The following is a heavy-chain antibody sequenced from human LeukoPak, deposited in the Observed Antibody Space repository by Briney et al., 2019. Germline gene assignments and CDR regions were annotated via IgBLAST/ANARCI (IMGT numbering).Heavy chain of an antibody. J-gene: IGHJ4*02. CDR2: IWYDGSNK. Sequence: PGRSLRLSCAASGFTFSSYGMHWVRQAPGKGLEWVAVIWYDGSNKYYADSVKGRFTISRDNSKNKMYLEMSSLRAEDTAVYYCARDSAALFDYWGQGTLVTVSS. D-gene: IGHD2-15*01. V-gene: IGHV3-33*01. CDR1: GFTFSSYG. CDR3: ARDSAALFDY.